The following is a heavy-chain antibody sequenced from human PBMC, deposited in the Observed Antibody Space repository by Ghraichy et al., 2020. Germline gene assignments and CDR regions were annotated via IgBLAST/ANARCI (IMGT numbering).Heavy chain of an antibody. D-gene: IGHD1-26*01. V-gene: IGHV1-18*01. CDR1: GYTFTSYG. CDR3: ARDSRLNSGSYGTFQH. CDR2: ISAYNGNT. J-gene: IGHJ1*01. Sequence: ASVKVSCKASGYTFTSYGISWVRQAPGQGLEWMGWISAYNGNTNYAQKLQGRVTMTTDTSTSTAYMELRSLRSDDTAVYYCARDSRLNSGSYGTFQHWGQGTLVTVSS.